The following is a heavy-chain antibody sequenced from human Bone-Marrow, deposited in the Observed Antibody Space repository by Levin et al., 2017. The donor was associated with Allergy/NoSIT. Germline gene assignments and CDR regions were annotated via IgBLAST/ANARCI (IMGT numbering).Heavy chain of an antibody. Sequence: GESLKISCAASGFTVSSHYMSWVRQAPGKGLEWVSVIYSGGSTYYADSVKGRFTISRDNSKNMLYLQMNSLRAEDTAVYYCARDPVTRLGYWGQGTLVTVSS. CDR2: IYSGGST. D-gene: IGHD2-21*02. CDR3: ARDPVTRLGY. CDR1: GFTVSSHY. J-gene: IGHJ4*02. V-gene: IGHV3-66*01.